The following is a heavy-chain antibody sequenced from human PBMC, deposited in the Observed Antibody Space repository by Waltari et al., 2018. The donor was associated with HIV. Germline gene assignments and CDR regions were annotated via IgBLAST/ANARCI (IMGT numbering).Heavy chain of an antibody. CDR1: GYTFTSDD. J-gene: IGHJ5*02. Sequence: QVQLLQPGAEVKKPGASVKVSCKASGYTFTSDDINWVRQATGQGLEWMGWMNPNSGNTGYAQKFQGRVTMTRNTSISTAYMELSSRRSEDTAVYYCARAEYCSGGSCPNNWFDPWGQGTLVTVSS. D-gene: IGHD2-15*01. V-gene: IGHV1-8*01. CDR3: ARAEYCSGGSCPNNWFDP. CDR2: MNPNSGNT.